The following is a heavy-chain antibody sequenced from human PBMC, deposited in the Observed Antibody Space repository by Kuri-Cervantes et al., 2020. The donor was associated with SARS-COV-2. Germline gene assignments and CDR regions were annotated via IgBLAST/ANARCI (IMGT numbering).Heavy chain of an antibody. V-gene: IGHV1-18*01. D-gene: IGHD1-7*01. J-gene: IGHJ5*02. Sequence: ASVKVSCKASGYTFTSYGISWVRQAPGQGLEWMGWISAYNGNTNYAQKLQGRVTMTTDTFTSTAYMELRSLRSDDTAVYYCARVVTGKNPHNWNYWYHWQQLESGGAWFDPWGQGTLVTVSS. CDR1: GYTFTSYG. CDR2: ISAYNGNT. CDR3: ARVVTGKNPHNWNYWYHWQQLESGGAWFDP.